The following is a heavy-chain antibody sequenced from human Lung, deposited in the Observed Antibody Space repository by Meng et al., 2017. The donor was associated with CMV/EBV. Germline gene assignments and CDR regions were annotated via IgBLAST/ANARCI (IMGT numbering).Heavy chain of an antibody. V-gene: IGHV4-4*02. CDR1: GGSISSSNW. J-gene: IGHJ4*02. Sequence: QVQRLGRGPGLGKPSGTLSLTCAVSGGSISSSNWWSWVRQPPGKGLEWIGEIYHSGSTNYNPSLKSRVTISVDKSKNQFSLKLSSVTAADTAVYYCASFPPPGKQWLVTDYWGQGTLVTVSS. D-gene: IGHD6-19*01. CDR2: IYHSGST. CDR3: ASFPPPGKQWLVTDY.